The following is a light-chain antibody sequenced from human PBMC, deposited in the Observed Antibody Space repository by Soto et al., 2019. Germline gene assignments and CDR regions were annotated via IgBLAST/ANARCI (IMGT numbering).Light chain of an antibody. CDR3: TSYTRTTTRVV. CDR1: SSDIGYYNY. J-gene: IGLJ3*02. V-gene: IGLV2-14*01. CDR2: GVN. Sequence: QSALTQPASVSGSPGQWITISCTGTSSDIGYYNYVSWYRQDPGKAPKLIIYGVNNRPSGVSDRFSGSKSGNTASLIISGLQAEDEADYYCTSYTRTTTRVVFGGGTKLTVL.